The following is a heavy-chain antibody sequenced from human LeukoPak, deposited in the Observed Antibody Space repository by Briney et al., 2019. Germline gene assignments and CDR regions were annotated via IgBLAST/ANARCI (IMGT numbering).Heavy chain of an antibody. CDR3: ARDLRRLLWFGEAYYYYGMDV. CDR1: GFTFSSYG. Sequence: GRSLRLSCAASGFTFSSYGMHWGRQAPGKGLEWVAVIWYDGSNKYYADSVKGRFTISRDNSKNTLYLQMNSLRAEDTAVYYCARDLRRLLWFGEAYYYYGMDVWGKGTTVTVSS. V-gene: IGHV3-33*01. J-gene: IGHJ6*04. CDR2: IWYDGSNK. D-gene: IGHD3-10*01.